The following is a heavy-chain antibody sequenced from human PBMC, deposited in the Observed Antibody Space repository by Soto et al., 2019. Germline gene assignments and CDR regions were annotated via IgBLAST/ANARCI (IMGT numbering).Heavy chain of an antibody. J-gene: IGHJ4*02. CDR1: GFSFSNAW. V-gene: IGHV3-15*07. CDR3: ATDRNGWLRFDY. D-gene: IGHD5-12*01. CDR2: IKSKTDGGTT. Sequence: GGSLRLSCAASGFSFSNAWINWVRQVPGKGLEWVGRIKSKTDGGTTDFAAPVKGRFAISRDDSNNMVYLQMNSLKTEDTAVYYCATDRNGWLRFDYWGQGTLVTVSS.